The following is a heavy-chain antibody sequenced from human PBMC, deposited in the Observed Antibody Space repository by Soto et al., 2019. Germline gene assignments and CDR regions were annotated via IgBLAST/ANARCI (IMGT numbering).Heavy chain of an antibody. Sequence: SETLSLTCAVSGGSITSNFYYCGWIRRPPGKGLEWIGSIYFDGSTYYKSSLKSRVTISLDTSKNQFSLKLTSVTAADTAVYYCGKVLIGPTPHTDFHSWGQATLVTVSS. CDR3: GKVLIGPTPHTDFHS. J-gene: IGHJ4*02. D-gene: IGHD2-21*01. CDR2: IYFDGST. V-gene: IGHV4-39*01. CDR1: GGSITSNFYY.